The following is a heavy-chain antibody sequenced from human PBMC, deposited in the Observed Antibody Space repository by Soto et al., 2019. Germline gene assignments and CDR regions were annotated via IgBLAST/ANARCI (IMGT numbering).Heavy chain of an antibody. CDR3: ATRRGYLSHYYYSGLDV. V-gene: IGHV3-23*01. CDR2: IGASGRTT. J-gene: IGHJ6*02. D-gene: IGHD3-16*02. Sequence: GGSLRLSCAASGFTFKSFAMSWVRQAPGKGLEWGSVIGASGRTTYYAGSVKGRFTISRDNSKNTLDLQMNSLRAEDTAVYYCATRRGYLSHYYYSGLDVWGQGTTVTVSS. CDR1: GFTFKSFA.